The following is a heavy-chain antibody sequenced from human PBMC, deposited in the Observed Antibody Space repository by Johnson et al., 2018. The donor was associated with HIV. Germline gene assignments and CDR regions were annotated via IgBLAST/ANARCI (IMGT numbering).Heavy chain of an antibody. CDR2: INSDGSIT. CDR3: ARVVGQLLWFGELLEDDAFDI. J-gene: IGHJ3*02. CDR1: GFTFSTYW. D-gene: IGHD3-10*01. Sequence: VQLVESGGGVVRPGGSLRLSCAASGFTFSTYWMHWVRQGPGKGLVWVSRINSDGSITTYADSVKGRFTISRDNAKNTRYLQMNSLRDEDTAVYYCARVVGQLLWFGELLEDDAFDIWGQGTMVTVSS. V-gene: IGHV3-74*02.